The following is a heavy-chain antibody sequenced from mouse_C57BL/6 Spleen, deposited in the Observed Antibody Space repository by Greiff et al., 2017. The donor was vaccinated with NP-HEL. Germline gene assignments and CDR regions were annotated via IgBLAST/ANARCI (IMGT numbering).Heavy chain of an antibody. CDR3: ARGGYGTTVVAKGFAY. D-gene: IGHD1-1*01. V-gene: IGHV1-9*01. CDR2: ILPGSGST. J-gene: IGHJ3*01. CDR1: GYPFPGYW. Sequence: QVQLQQSGAELMKPGASVKLSCKATGYPFPGYWIEWVKQRPGHGLEWIGEILPGSGSTTYNEKFKGKATFTADTSSNTAYMQLSSLTTEDSAIYYCARGGYGTTVVAKGFAYWGQGTLVTVSA.